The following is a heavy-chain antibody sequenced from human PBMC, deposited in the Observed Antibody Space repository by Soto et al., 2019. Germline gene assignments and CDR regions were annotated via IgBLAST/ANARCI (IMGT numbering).Heavy chain of an antibody. CDR2: ISNNGDTA. CDR1: GFTFSSYA. Sequence: GGSLRLSWATSGFTFSSYAMGWVRQAAEKGLEWVASISNNGDTAYYADSVKGRFTISRGNSENTLYLQMNGLRADDTALYFCAKSRVFIGAIVTLLDSWGQGTQVTVSS. V-gene: IGHV3-23*01. J-gene: IGHJ4*02. CDR3: AKSRVFIGAIVTLLDS. D-gene: IGHD3-16*02.